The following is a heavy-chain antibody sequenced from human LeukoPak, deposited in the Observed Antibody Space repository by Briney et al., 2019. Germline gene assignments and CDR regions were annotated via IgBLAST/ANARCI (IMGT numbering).Heavy chain of an antibody. D-gene: IGHD2-15*01. V-gene: IGHV3-15*01. CDR2: IKSKTDGGTT. CDR1: GFTFSNAW. J-gene: IGHJ4*02. CDR3: TVHSGGSWGHFDY. Sequence: SGGSLRLSCAASGFTFSNAWMSWVRQAPGKGLEWVGRIKSKTDGGTTDYAAPVKGRFTISRDDSKNTLYLQMNSLKTEDTAVYYCTVHSGGSWGHFDYWGQGTLVTVSS.